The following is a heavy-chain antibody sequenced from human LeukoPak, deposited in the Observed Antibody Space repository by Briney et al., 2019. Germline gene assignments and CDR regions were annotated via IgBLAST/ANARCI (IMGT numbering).Heavy chain of an antibody. V-gene: IGHV1-69*05. Sequence: ASVKVSCKASGGTFSSYAISWVRQAPGQGLEWMGVIIPIFGTANYAQKFQGRVTITTDESTSTAYMELSSLRSEDTAVYYCARGWALPGYSSSWSWYYFDYWGQGTLVTVSS. J-gene: IGHJ4*02. D-gene: IGHD6-13*01. CDR3: ARGWALPGYSSSWSWYYFDY. CDR2: IIPIFGTA. CDR1: GGTFSSYA.